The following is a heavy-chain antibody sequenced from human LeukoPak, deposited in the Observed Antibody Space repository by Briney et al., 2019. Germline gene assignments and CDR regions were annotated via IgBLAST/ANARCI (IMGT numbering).Heavy chain of an antibody. V-gene: IGHV3-13*01. CDR3: ARSVGSSSAY. CDR1: GFTFSSYA. CDR2: IGTAGDT. D-gene: IGHD6-6*01. Sequence: PGGSLRLSCAASGFTFSSYAMHWVRQATGKGLEWVSAIGTAGDTYYPGSVKGRFTISRENVKNSLFLQMNSLRVEDTAVYYCARSVGSSSAYWGQGTLVTVSS. J-gene: IGHJ4*02.